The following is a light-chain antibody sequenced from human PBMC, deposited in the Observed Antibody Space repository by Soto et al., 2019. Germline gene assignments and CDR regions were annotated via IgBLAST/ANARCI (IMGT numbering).Light chain of an antibody. CDR2: EDN. Sequence: NFMLTQPHSVSESPGKTVTISCTRSSGSIATNYVHWYQQRPGSAPTTVIFEDNQRPSGVPDRISGSIDSSSNSASLTISGLKTEDEADYYCQSYDSSNVVFGGGTQLTVL. CDR1: SGSIATNY. J-gene: IGLJ2*01. V-gene: IGLV6-57*04. CDR3: QSYDSSNVV.